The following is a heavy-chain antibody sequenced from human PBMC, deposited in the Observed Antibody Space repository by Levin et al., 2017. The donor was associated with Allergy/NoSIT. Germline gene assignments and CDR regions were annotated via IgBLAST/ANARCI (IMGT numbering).Heavy chain of an antibody. CDR2: ISFDGGNK. D-gene: IGHD6-6*01. J-gene: IGHJ4*02. Sequence: PGGSLRLSCAASGFPFSSYGMHWVRQAPGKGLEWVALISFDGGNKYYVDSVKGRFTTSRDNSKNTLYLQMNSLRAEDTAVYCCAKDLSSYYFDFWGQGTLVTVSS. CDR1: GFPFSSYG. CDR3: AKDLSSYYFDF. V-gene: IGHV3-30*18.